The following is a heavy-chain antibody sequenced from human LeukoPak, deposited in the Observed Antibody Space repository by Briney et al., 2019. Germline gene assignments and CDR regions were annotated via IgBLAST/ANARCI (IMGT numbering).Heavy chain of an antibody. CDR1: GFTFTDHY. V-gene: IGHV1-2*02. CDR2: INPKSGGT. D-gene: IGHD3-16*01. CDR3: ARGFPPAICRGAAWGALAAFYI. J-gene: IGHJ4*01. Sequence: ASVKVSCKAFGFTFTDHYIFWVRQAPGQGPEWMGWINPKSGGTNYAPKIQGRVAMTRDTSITTVYMELSSLRSDDTAVYYCARGFPPAICRGAAWGALAAFYIWGQGT.